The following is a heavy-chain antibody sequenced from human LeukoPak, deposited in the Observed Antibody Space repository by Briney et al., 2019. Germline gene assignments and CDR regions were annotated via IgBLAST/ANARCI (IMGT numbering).Heavy chain of an antibody. CDR2: INHSGST. D-gene: IGHD6-19*01. CDR1: GGSFSGYY. CDR3: AGTPSGWEKGDY. V-gene: IGHV4-34*01. Sequence: SETLSLTCAVYGGSFSGYYWSWIRQPPGKGLEWIGEINHSGSTNYNPSLKSRVTISVDTSKNQFSLKLSSVTAADTAVYYCAGTPSGWEKGDYWGQGTPVTVSS. J-gene: IGHJ4*02.